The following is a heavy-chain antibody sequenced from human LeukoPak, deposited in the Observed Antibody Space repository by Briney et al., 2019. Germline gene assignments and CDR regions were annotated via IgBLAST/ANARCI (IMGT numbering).Heavy chain of an antibody. V-gene: IGHV3-48*03. D-gene: IGHD2-21*02. CDR1: GFPVNKYE. CDR3: VRGRLLRSTKYFDY. Sequence: PGGSLRLSCAASGFPVNKYEMHWVRQAPGKGLEWVSYIDAGATSTNYADSVWGRFTLSRDNAQNSVHLQVNSLRDEDTAVYYCVRGRLLRSTKYFDYWGQGALVTVSS. CDR2: IDAGATST. J-gene: IGHJ4*02.